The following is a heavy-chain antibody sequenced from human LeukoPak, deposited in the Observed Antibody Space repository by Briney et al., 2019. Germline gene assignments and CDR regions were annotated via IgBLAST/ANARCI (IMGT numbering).Heavy chain of an antibody. J-gene: IGHJ4*02. V-gene: IGHV3-7*04. D-gene: IGHD6-19*01. CDR2: IKQDGREK. Sequence: GGSPRLSCAASGSTLSEFWMNWVRQAPGKGLEWVANIKQDGREKNYVDSVKGRFTISRDNAKNSAYLQMNNLRVDDTAVYYCVGGYGWLPDYWGQGTLVTVSS. CDR3: VGGYGWLPDY. CDR1: GSTLSEFW.